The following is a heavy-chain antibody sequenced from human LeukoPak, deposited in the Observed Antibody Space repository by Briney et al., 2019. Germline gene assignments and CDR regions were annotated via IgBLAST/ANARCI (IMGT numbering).Heavy chain of an antibody. V-gene: IGHV3-23*01. CDR1: GFTFSSYA. J-gene: IGHJ4*02. CDR3: AKATFGGVLPYYFDY. D-gene: IGHD3-16*01. Sequence: GGTLRLSCAASGFTFSSYAMSWVRQAPGKGLEWVPAISGSGGSTYYADSVKGRFTISRDNSKNTLYLQINSLRAEDTAVYYCAKATFGGVLPYYFDYWGQGTLVTVSS. CDR2: ISGSGGST.